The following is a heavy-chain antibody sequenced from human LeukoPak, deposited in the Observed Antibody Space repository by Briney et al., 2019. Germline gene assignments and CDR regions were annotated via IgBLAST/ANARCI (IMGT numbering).Heavy chain of an antibody. Sequence: GGSLRLSCSASGFTFSSYAMYWVRQAPGKGLEYVSGINSNGVSTYYAESAKGRFTISRDNSNNTLYLQMSSLRGEDTAVYYCVKVTSSSGGDQWGQGSLVTVSS. CDR2: INSNGVST. D-gene: IGHD6-19*01. J-gene: IGHJ4*02. CDR3: VKVTSSSGGDQ. V-gene: IGHV3-64D*09. CDR1: GFTFSSYA.